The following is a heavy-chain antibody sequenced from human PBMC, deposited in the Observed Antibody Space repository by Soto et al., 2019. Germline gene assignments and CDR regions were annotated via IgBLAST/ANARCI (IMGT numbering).Heavy chain of an antibody. CDR2: IIPLLRST. CDR3: ATDSGIVAVPAAMGFDY. CDR1: GDSFSTYA. Sequence: QVQLVQSGAQVKKPGSSVKVSCKASGDSFSTYAVSWVRQAPGQGLEWMGKIIPLLRSTTYAQKFRGRVTITADETTSTAYMDLTSLTAEDTAVYYCATDSGIVAVPAAMGFDYWGQGNLVTVSS. V-gene: IGHV1-69*11. J-gene: IGHJ4*02. D-gene: IGHD2-2*01.